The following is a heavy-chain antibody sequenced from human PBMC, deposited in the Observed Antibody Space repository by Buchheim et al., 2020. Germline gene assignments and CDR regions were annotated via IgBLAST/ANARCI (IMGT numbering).Heavy chain of an antibody. V-gene: IGHV3-23*04. D-gene: IGHD3-22*01. CDR3: AKGPSYYYDSSGYYSYWYFDL. CDR1: GFTFSSYA. CDR2: ISGSGGST. Sequence: EVQLVESGGGLVQPGGSLRLSCAASGFTFSSYAMSWVRQAPGKGLEWVSAISGSGGSTYYADSVKGRFTISRDNSKHTLYLQMNSLRAEDTAVYYCAKGPSYYYDSSGYYSYWYFDLWGRGTL. J-gene: IGHJ2*01.